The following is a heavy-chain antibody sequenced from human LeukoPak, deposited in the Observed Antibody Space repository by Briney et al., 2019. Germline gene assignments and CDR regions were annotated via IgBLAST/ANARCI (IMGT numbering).Heavy chain of an antibody. D-gene: IGHD2-2*01. CDR3: ARDLSASWYALAY. J-gene: IGHJ4*02. CDR1: GFSHAEYV. V-gene: IGHV3-20*04. CDR2: IDWNGDAL. Sequence: GWSLPQTCLCAGFSHAEYVLHWLRQAPGKGLAWVARIDWNGDALQYAYSVKGRFTISRDNAKSSLYLQMHILRLEDTGVSYCARDLSASWYALAYWGQGTLVTVSS.